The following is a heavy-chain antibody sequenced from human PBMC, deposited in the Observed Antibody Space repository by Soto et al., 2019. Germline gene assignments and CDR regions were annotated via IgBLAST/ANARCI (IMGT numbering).Heavy chain of an antibody. V-gene: IGHV1-2*02. CDR2: INDNSGAT. CDR1: GYTFTDYY. J-gene: IGHJ4*02. D-gene: IGHD6-13*01. Sequence: ASVKVSCKASGYTFTDYYMHWVRRAPGQGLEWMGWINDNSGATRYSQRFQGGVTLTRDTSISTAYMELSSLRSDDTAVYYCARDSAAAAGLSFDSWGQGTLVTVSS. CDR3: ARDSAAAAGLSFDS.